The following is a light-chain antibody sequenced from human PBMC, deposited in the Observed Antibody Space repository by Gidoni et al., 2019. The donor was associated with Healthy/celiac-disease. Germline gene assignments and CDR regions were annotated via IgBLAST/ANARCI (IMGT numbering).Light chain of an antibody. CDR1: QSVSSSY. J-gene: IGKJ2*01. V-gene: IGKV3-20*01. CDR2: GAS. CDR3: QQDGSSLYT. Sequence: EIVLTQSPGTLPLSPGERATLSCRASQSVSSSYLAWYQQKPGQAPRLLIYGASSRATGIPDRFSGSGSGTDFTLTISRLEPEDFAVYYCQQDGSSLYTFGQGTKLEIK.